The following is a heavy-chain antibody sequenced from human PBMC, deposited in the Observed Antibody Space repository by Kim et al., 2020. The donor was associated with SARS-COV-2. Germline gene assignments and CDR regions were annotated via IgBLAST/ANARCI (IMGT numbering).Heavy chain of an antibody. J-gene: IGHJ5*02. CDR3: ARSYSSGRPFDP. CDR1: GFTFSTSW. CDR2: IDQNGNQK. Sequence: GGSLRLSCAVSGFTFSTSWMDWVRQAPGLGLEWVANIDQNGNQKYYVDSVKGRFTISRDNANNSLYLQMRFLGVEDTAVYFCARSYSSGRPFDPWGQGTL. V-gene: IGHV3-7*03. D-gene: IGHD3-22*01.